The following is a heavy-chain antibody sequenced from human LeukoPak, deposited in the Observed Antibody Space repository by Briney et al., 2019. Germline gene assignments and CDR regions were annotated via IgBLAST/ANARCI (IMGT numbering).Heavy chain of an antibody. CDR2: INSNGGST. V-gene: IGHV3-64*05. D-gene: IGHD3-3*01. Sequence: PGGSLRLSCSASGFTFSSYAMHGGRQAPGKGLEDVSGINSNGGSTYYADSVKGRFTISRDNSKNTLSIQMSSLRPEDTAAYYCVKEWSGRYLDYWGQGTLVTVSS. CDR1: GFTFSSYA. J-gene: IGHJ4*02. CDR3: VKEWSGRYLDY.